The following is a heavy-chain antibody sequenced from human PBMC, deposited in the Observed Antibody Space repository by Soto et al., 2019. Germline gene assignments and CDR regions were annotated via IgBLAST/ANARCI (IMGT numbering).Heavy chain of an antibody. Sequence: SETLSLTCAVYGGSFSGYYWSWIRQPPGKGLEWIGEINHSGSTNYNPPLKSRVTISVDTSKNKFSLKLSSVTAADTAVYYCARTANSSSSGLDYWGQGTLVTVAS. CDR3: ARTANSSSSGLDY. CDR1: GGSFSGYY. D-gene: IGHD6-6*01. V-gene: IGHV4-34*01. J-gene: IGHJ4*02. CDR2: INHSGST.